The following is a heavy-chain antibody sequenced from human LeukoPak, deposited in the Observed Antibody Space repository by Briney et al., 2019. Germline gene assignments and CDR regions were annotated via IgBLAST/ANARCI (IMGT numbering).Heavy chain of an antibody. CDR2: INHSGST. CDR1: GGSFSGYY. V-gene: IGHV4-34*01. D-gene: IGHD6-6*01. Sequence: PSETLSLTCAVYGGSFSGYYWSWLPQPPGKGLEGIGEINHSGSTNYNPSPKSRVTISVDTSKNQFSLKLRSVTAADTAVYYCARVYSSSLEIRLYYYYMDVWGKGTTVTVSS. J-gene: IGHJ6*03. CDR3: ARVYSSSLEIRLYYYYMDV.